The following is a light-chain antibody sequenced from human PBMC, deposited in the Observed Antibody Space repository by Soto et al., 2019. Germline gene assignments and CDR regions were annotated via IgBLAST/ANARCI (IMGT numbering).Light chain of an antibody. V-gene: IGKV3-20*01. CDR1: QSVSSTY. J-gene: IGKJ5*01. Sequence: EIVLTQSPGTLSLSPGERATLSCRASQSVSSTYLAWYQQRPGQAPRLLIYGASGRATGIPDRFSGSGSGTDFALTISRLETEDFAVYYWQQYGSSPPVTFGQGTRLEIK. CDR2: GAS. CDR3: QQYGSSPPVT.